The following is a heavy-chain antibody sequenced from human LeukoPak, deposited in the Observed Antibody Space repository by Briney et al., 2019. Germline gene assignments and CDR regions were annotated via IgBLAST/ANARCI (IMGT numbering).Heavy chain of an antibody. CDR3: ARARSGWYGDAFDI. CDR1: GFTFSSYE. Sequence: PGGSLRLSCAASGFTFSSYEMNWVRQAPGKGLEWVSYISSSGSTIYYADSVKGRFTISRDNAKNSLYLQMNSLRAEDTAVYYCARARSGWYGDAFDIWGQGTMVTVSS. D-gene: IGHD6-19*01. J-gene: IGHJ3*02. CDR2: ISSSGSTI. V-gene: IGHV3-48*03.